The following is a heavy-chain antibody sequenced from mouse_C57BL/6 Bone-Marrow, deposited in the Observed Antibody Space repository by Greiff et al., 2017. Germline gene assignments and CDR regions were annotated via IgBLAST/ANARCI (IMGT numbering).Heavy chain of an antibody. CDR2: FWRGGST. CDR3: AKIDSNYVDWYFDV. V-gene: IGHV2-4*01. Sequence: QVQLQQSGPGLVQPSQSQSITCTVSGFSLTSYGVHWVRQPPGKGLEWLGVFWRGGSTDYNAAFISRLSISKDNSKSQVFYKMNSLQADDTAIYYCAKIDSNYVDWYFDVWGTGTTVTVSS. D-gene: IGHD2-5*01. CDR1: GFSLTSYG. J-gene: IGHJ1*03.